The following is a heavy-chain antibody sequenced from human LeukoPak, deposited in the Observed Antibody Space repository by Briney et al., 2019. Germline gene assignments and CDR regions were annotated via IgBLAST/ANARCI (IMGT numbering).Heavy chain of an antibody. V-gene: IGHV3-30-3*01. D-gene: IGHD3-22*01. Sequence: GGSLRLSCAASGFTFSSYAMHWVRQAPGKGLEWVAVISYDGSNKYYADSVKGRFTISRDNSKNTLYLQMNSLRAEDTAVYYCAREGEYYDSSGYYFHAFDICGQGTMVTVSS. CDR3: AREGEYYDSSGYYFHAFDI. J-gene: IGHJ3*02. CDR2: ISYDGSNK. CDR1: GFTFSSYA.